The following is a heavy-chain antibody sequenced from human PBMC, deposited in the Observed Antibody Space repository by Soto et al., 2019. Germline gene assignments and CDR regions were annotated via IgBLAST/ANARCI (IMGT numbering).Heavy chain of an antibody. CDR1: GGTFSSYA. CDR3: ARGDSSDPVTRPYYYGMDV. V-gene: IGHV1-69*13. D-gene: IGHD6-19*01. Sequence: GASVKVSCKASGGTFSSYAISWVRQAPGQGLEWMGGIIPIFGTANYAQKFQGRVTITADESTSTAYMELSSLRSEDTAVYYCARGDSSDPVTRPYYYGMDVWGQGTTVTVSS. J-gene: IGHJ6*02. CDR2: IIPIFGTA.